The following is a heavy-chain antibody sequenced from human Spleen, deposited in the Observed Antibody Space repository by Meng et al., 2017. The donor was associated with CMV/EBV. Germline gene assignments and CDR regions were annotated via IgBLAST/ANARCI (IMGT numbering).Heavy chain of an antibody. V-gene: IGHV1-2*02. Sequence: ASVKVSCKASGYTFTDYYIHWARQAPGQGLEWMGWINPNSGGTNYAQKFQGRVTMTRDTSVTTAYMELSRLRSDDAAVYYCARTLPHYYDSSGYSILYYFDYWGQGTLVTVSS. D-gene: IGHD3-22*01. CDR2: INPNSGGT. CDR3: ARTLPHYYDSSGYSILYYFDY. CDR1: GYTFTDYY. J-gene: IGHJ4*02.